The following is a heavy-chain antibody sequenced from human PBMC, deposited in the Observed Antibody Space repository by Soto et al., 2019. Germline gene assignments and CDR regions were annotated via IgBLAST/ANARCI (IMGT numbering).Heavy chain of an antibody. CDR1: GFNFINYV. V-gene: IGHV3-23*01. CDR2: ITGNGGIT. Sequence: VSLRLCSAAAGFNFINYVGSWVSKDKGKGLQWVSVITGNGGITSYADSVKGRFTISRDNSKNTLFLQMNSLRAEDTAVYYCAKGFNNTRPGLASFDYWGQGTLVNVSS. D-gene: IGHD3-9*01. CDR3: AKGFNNTRPGLASFDY. J-gene: IGHJ4*02.